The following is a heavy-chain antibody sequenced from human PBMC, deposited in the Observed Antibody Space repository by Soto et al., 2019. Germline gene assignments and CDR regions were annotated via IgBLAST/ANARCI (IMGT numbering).Heavy chain of an antibody. CDR3: ARGQRGSPSSARSYWFDP. V-gene: IGHV1-8*01. CDR2: MNPNSGNT. CDR1: GYTFTSSA. D-gene: IGHD6-25*01. J-gene: IGHJ5*02. Sequence: QVQLVQSGAEVKKPGASVKVSCKASGYTFTSSAITWVRPATGQGLEWLGWMNPNSGNTGSAQKFQGRVTMTRNTTKSTADRELSSLRSEDTAVDYCARGQRGSPSSARSYWFDPWGQGTLVTVSS.